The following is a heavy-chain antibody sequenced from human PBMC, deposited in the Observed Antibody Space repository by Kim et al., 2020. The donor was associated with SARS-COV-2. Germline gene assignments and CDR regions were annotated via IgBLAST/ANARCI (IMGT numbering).Heavy chain of an antibody. CDR3: VTGHGGLTNYYFDF. V-gene: IGHV5-51*01. J-gene: IGHJ4*02. Sequence: GESLKISCHTSGSKVSTYWIGWVRQLPGKGLEVMGIIYPRESDVRYSQSFQGLVTISADGSGAFVQWSALKGSDTAFYYCVTGHGGLTNYYFDFWGQGTL. D-gene: IGHD4-4*01. CDR1: GSKVSTYW. CDR2: IYPRESDV.